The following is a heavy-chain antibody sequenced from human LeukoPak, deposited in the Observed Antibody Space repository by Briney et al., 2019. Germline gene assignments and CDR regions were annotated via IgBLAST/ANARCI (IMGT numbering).Heavy chain of an antibody. D-gene: IGHD2-2*01. CDR1: GYTFTGYY. V-gene: IGHV1-2*02. CDR3: ARGGRVVPAAVGRRASGAEDY. CDR2: INPNSGGT. J-gene: IGHJ4*02. Sequence: GASVKDSCKASGYTFTGYYMHWVRQAPGQGLEWMGWINPNSGGTNYAQKFQGRVTMTRDTSISTAYMELSRLRSDDTAVYYCARGGRVVPAAVGRRASGAEDYWGQGTLVTVSS.